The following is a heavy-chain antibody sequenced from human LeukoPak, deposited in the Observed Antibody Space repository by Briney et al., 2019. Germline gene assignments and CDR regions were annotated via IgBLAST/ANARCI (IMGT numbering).Heavy chain of an antibody. D-gene: IGHD1-26*01. CDR1: GFTFSTYT. J-gene: IGHJ4*02. Sequence: PGGSLRLSCAASGFTFSTYTMNWVRQAPGKGLEWVSSISSTSSYIYYADSVKGRVTISRDNAKNSLYLQMNSLRDEDTAVYFCARWLTLGATPDYWGQGTLVTVSS. V-gene: IGHV3-21*01. CDR3: ARWLTLGATPDY. CDR2: ISSTSSYI.